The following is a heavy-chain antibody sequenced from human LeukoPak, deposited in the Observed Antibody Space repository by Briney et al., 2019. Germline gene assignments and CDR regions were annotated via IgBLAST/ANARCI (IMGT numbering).Heavy chain of an antibody. V-gene: IGHV3-23*01. Sequence: GGSLRLSCAASGFTFSSYAMSWVRQAPGKGLEWVSAISGSGGSTYYADSVEGRFTISRDNSKNTLYLQMNSLRAEDTAVYYCARDGRAYSSGWPFDYWGQGTLVTVSS. CDR1: GFTFSSYA. D-gene: IGHD6-19*01. CDR2: ISGSGGST. CDR3: ARDGRAYSSGWPFDY. J-gene: IGHJ4*02.